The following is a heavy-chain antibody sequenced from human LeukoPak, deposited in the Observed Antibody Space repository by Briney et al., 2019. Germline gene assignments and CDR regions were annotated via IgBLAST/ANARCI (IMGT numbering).Heavy chain of an antibody. D-gene: IGHD4-17*01. CDR2: IYHSGNT. Sequence: SETLSLTCAVSGYSISSGYYWGWIRQPPGKGLEWIGSIYHSGNTYYNPSLKSRVTISVDTSKNQFSLKLSSVTAADTAVYYCARRLDYEHPTRQNYYYYYMDVWGKGTTVTVSS. V-gene: IGHV4-38-2*01. CDR1: GYSISSGYY. CDR3: ARRLDYEHPTRQNYYYYYMDV. J-gene: IGHJ6*03.